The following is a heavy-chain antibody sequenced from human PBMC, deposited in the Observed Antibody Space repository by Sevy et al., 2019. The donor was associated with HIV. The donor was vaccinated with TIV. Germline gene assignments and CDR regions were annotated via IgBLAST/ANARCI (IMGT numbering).Heavy chain of an antibody. CDR3: ARDRGAVVVVPAAMI. D-gene: IGHD2-2*01. Sequence: GGSLRLSCAASGFTFSSYAMHWVRQAPGKGLEWVTVISYDGSDKYYADSVKGRFTISRDNSKNTLYLQMNSLRTEDTAVYYCARDRGAVVVVPAAMIWGQETLVTVSS. CDR2: ISYDGSDK. J-gene: IGHJ4*02. V-gene: IGHV3-30*04. CDR1: GFTFSSYA.